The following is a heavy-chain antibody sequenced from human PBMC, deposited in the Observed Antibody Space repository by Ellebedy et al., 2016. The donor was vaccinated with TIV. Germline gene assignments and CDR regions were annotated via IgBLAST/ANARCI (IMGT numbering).Heavy chain of an antibody. CDR2: VSWNSGSI. V-gene: IGHV3-9*01. CDR1: GFTFADYA. D-gene: IGHD1-1*01. CDR3: ARDFGTMEDAFDI. Sequence: GGSLRLSCAASGFTFADYAMHWVRQGPGKGLEWVSGVSWNSGSIGYADSVKGRITISRDNAKNSLYLQMNSLRAEDTAVYYCARDFGTMEDAFDIWGQGTMVTVSS. J-gene: IGHJ3*02.